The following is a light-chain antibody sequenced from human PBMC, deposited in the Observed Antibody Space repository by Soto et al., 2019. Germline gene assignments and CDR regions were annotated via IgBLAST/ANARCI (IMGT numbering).Light chain of an antibody. CDR2: AAS. Sequence: DIQMTQSPSSLSASVGDRITITCRASQSISRYLDWYQHKPGKAPQLLINAASSLASGVPSRFSGGGAGTDFTLNTSSLQPDDVATYYCQQHYRATPWTFGQGTKVEVK. CDR3: QQHYRATPWT. CDR1: QSISRY. J-gene: IGKJ1*01. V-gene: IGKV1-39*01.